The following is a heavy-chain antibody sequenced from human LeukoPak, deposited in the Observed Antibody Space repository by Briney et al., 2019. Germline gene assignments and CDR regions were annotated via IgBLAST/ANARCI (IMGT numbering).Heavy chain of an antibody. CDR2: IKRDGSET. Sequence: GGSLRLSCAASGFTFSNYWMSWVRQAPGKGLEWVANIKRDGSETYYVDSVKGRFTISRDNAKNSLYLQMNSLRAEDTAVYSCVRDGDTSGYTNWGQGTLVTVSS. J-gene: IGHJ4*02. D-gene: IGHD3-22*01. V-gene: IGHV3-7*01. CDR1: GFTFSNYW. CDR3: VRDGDTSGYTN.